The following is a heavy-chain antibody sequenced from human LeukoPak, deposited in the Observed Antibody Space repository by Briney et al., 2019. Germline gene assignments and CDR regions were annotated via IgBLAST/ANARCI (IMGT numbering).Heavy chain of an antibody. D-gene: IGHD3-10*01. V-gene: IGHV4-34*01. CDR2: INHSGST. CDR3: ARSVAGSSDY. Sequence: SETLSLTCAVYGGSFSGYYWSWIRQPPGKGLEWIGEINHSGSTYYNPSLKSRVTISVDKSKNQFSLKLSSVTAADTAVYYCARSVAGSSDYWGQGTLVTVSS. CDR1: GGSFSGYY. J-gene: IGHJ4*02.